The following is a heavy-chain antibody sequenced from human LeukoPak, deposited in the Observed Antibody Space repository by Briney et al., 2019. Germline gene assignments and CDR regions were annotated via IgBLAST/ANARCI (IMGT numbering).Heavy chain of an antibody. V-gene: IGHV1-2*02. CDR1: GYTFTGYY. J-gene: IGHJ6*02. D-gene: IGHD4-11*01. CDR2: INPNSGGT. Sequence: EASVKVSCKASGYTFTGYYMHWVRQAPGQGLEWMGWINPNSGGTNYAQKFQGRVTMTRDTSISTAYMELSRLRSDDTAVYYCATLPSLSQTTVLGYYYYYGMDVWGQGTTVTVSS. CDR3: ATLPSLSQTTVLGYYYYYGMDV.